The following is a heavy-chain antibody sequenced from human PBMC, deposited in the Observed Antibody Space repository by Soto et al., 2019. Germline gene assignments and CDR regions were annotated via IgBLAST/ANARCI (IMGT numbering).Heavy chain of an antibody. CDR3: ARGKDMDYYYYGMDV. V-gene: IGHV1-18*01. CDR2: ISAYNGNT. Sequence: ASVKVSCKASGYTFTSYGISWVRQAPGQGLEWMGWISAYNGNTNYAQKLQGRVNMTTDTSTSTAYMELRSLRSDDTAVYYCARGKDMDYYYYGMDVWGQGTTVTVSS. D-gene: IGHD2-15*01. J-gene: IGHJ6*02. CDR1: GYTFTSYG.